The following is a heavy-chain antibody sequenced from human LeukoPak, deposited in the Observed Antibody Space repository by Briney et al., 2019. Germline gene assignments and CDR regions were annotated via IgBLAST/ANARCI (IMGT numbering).Heavy chain of an antibody. J-gene: IGHJ4*02. CDR3: ARERGVAVAGTLGEYYFDY. CDR1: GFTFSSYA. Sequence: GRSLRLSCAASGFTFSSYAMHWVRQAPGKGLEWVAVISYDGSNKYYADSVKGRFTISRDNSKNTLYLQMNSLRAEDTAVYYCARERGVAVAGTLGEYYFDYWGQGTLVTVSS. V-gene: IGHV3-30-3*01. D-gene: IGHD6-19*01. CDR2: ISYDGSNK.